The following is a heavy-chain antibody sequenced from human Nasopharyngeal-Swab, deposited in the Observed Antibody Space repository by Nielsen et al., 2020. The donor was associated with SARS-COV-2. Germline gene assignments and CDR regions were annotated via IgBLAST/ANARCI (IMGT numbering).Heavy chain of an antibody. CDR3: AKDLLGSGNY. J-gene: IGHJ4*02. V-gene: IGHV3-23*01. D-gene: IGHD1-26*01. CDR2: VSGSGGST. CDR1: GFTFSRYA. Sequence: GESLKISCAASGFTFSRYAMSWVRQAPGKGLEWVSAVSGSGGSTYYADSVKGRFTISRDNSKNTLYLQMNSLRAEDTAVYYCAKDLLGSGNYWGQGTLVTGSS.